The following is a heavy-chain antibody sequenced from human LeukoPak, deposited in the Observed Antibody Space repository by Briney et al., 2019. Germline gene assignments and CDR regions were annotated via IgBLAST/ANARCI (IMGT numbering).Heavy chain of an antibody. CDR3: AKDADPLGYCSGGNCFPNWFDP. CDR1: GFTFSTYG. D-gene: IGHD2-15*01. Sequence: GGSLRLSCAASGFTFSTYGMHWVRQAPGKGLEWVTFIRYDGNNKYYADSVKGRFTISRDNSKNTLYLQMNSLIADDTAIYYCAKDADPLGYCSGGNCFPNWFDPWGPGTLVTVSS. CDR2: IRYDGNNK. V-gene: IGHV3-30*02. J-gene: IGHJ5*02.